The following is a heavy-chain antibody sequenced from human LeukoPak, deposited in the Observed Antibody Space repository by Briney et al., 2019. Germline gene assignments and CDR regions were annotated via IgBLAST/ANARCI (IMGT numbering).Heavy chain of an antibody. V-gene: IGHV5-51*01. CDR1: GYSFTSYW. Sequence: GESLKISCKGSGYSFTSYWIGWVRQMPGKGLEWMGIIYPGDSDTRYSPSFQGQVTISADKSISTAYLQWSSLKASDTAMYYCARQSICSGGRCYSYFDLWGRGTLATVSS. D-gene: IGHD2-15*01. CDR3: ARQSICSGGRCYSYFDL. CDR2: IYPGDSDT. J-gene: IGHJ2*01.